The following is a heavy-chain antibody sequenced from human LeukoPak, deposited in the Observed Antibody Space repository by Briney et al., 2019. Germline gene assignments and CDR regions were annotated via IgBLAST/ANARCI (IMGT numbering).Heavy chain of an antibody. CDR3: AKDRRITFGGVIGSFDY. V-gene: IGHV3-23*01. J-gene: IGHJ4*02. CDR1: GFTFSSYA. CDR2: ISGSGGST. D-gene: IGHD3-16*02. Sequence: GGSLRLSCAASGFTFSSYAMSWVRQAPGKGLEWVSAISGSGGSTYYADSVKGRFTISRDNSKNTPYLQMNSLRAEDTAVYYCAKDRRITFGGVIGSFDYWGQETLVTVSS.